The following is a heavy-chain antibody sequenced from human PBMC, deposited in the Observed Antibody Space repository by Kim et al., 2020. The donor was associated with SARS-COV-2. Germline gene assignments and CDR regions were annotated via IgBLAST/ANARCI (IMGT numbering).Heavy chain of an antibody. D-gene: IGHD3-10*01. CDR3: AKDLVRDVNGFGAFDY. CDR1: GFTFSSYA. CDR2: IWYDGSNK. V-gene: IGHV3-33*06. J-gene: IGHJ4*02. Sequence: GGSLRLSCAASGFTFSSYAMHWVRQAPGKGLEWVAVIWYDGSNKYYADSVKGRFTISRDNSKNTLYLQMNSLRAEDTAVYYCAKDLVRDVNGFGAFDYWGQGTLVTVSS.